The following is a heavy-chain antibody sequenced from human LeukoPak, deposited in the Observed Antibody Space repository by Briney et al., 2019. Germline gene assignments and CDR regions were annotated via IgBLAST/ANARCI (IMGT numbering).Heavy chain of an antibody. Sequence: SETLSLTCAVYGGSFSGYYWSWIRQPPGKGLEWNGEINHSGSTNYNPSLKSRVTISVDTSRNQFSLKLSSVTAADTAVYYCARHGKQWLVRGPWGQGTLVTVSS. CDR3: ARHGKQWLVRGP. CDR1: GGSFSGYY. D-gene: IGHD6-19*01. CDR2: INHSGST. J-gene: IGHJ5*02. V-gene: IGHV4-34*01.